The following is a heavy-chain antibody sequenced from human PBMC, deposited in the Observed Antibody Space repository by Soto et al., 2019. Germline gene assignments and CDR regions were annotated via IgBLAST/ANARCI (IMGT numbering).Heavy chain of an antibody. V-gene: IGHV3-7*01. D-gene: IGHD3-3*01. CDR2: IKQDGNEK. J-gene: IGHJ3*02. Sequence: EVQLVESGGGLVQPGGSLRLSCAASGFTFSSYWMSWVRQAPGKGLEWVANIKQDGNEKYYVDSVKGRFTISRDNAKNSLYLQMNSLRAEDTAVYYCAREGGYYDFWSGYYGFTGNDAFDIWGQGTMVTVSS. CDR3: AREGGYYDFWSGYYGFTGNDAFDI. CDR1: GFTFSSYW.